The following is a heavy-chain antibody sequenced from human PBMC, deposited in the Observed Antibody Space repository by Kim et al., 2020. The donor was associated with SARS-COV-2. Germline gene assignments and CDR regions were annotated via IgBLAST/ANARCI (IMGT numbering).Heavy chain of an antibody. D-gene: IGHD3-22*01. CDR1: GGSISSYY. J-gene: IGHJ2*01. CDR3: AREVANYYDSSGYYMGNWYFDL. Sequence: SETLSLTCTVSGGSISSYYWSWIRQPAGKGLEWIGRIYTSGSTNYNPSLKSRVTMSVDTSKNQFSLKLSSVTAADMAVYYCAREVANYYDSSGYYMGNWYFDLWGRGTLVTVSS. CDR2: IYTSGST. V-gene: IGHV4-4*07.